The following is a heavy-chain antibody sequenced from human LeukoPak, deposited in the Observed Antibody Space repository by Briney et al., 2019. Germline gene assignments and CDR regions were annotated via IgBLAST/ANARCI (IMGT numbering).Heavy chain of an antibody. D-gene: IGHD3-22*01. CDR2: ISGSGGST. Sequence: GGSLTLSCAASGFTFSSYAMSWVRQAPGKGLEWVSAISGSGGSTYYADSVKGRFTISRDNSKNTLYLQMNSLRAEDTAVYYCAKAPPEDYDSSGYSVAEYFQHWGQGTLVTVSS. J-gene: IGHJ1*01. CDR1: GFTFSSYA. V-gene: IGHV3-23*01. CDR3: AKAPPEDYDSSGYSVAEYFQH.